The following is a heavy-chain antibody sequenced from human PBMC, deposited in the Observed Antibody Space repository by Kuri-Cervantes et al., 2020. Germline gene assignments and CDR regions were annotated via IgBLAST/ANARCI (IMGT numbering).Heavy chain of an antibody. CDR3: ATSSAGYSSYYSYMGV. J-gene: IGHJ6*03. V-gene: IGHV3-23*01. D-gene: IGHD6-13*01. CDR1: GFTFSSYA. CDR2: VSGSGGVT. Sequence: GGSLRLSCAASGFTFSSYAMSWVRQAPGKGLEWVSAVSGSGGVTYYADSVKGRFIIFRDNSKKTMYPQMNSLRAEDTAVYYCATSSAGYSSYYSYMGVWGKGTTVTVSS.